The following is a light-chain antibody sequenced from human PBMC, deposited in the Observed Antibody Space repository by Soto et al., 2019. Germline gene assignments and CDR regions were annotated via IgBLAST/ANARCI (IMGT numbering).Light chain of an antibody. CDR3: PYYDSFRT. Sequence: EIVLTQSPDPLSLSPGERATLSCRASQDVTRTYLAWYQQKPGEAPRLRIYGASGRARGVAERFSGSGSGTDFTLTISPLEAEDFAVYSCPYYDSFRTFAQGTRVE. CDR2: GAS. V-gene: IGKV3-20*01. CDR1: QDVTRTY. J-gene: IGKJ1*01.